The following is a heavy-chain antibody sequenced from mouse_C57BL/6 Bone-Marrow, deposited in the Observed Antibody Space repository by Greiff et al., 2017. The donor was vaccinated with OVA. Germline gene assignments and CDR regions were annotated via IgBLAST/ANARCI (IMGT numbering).Heavy chain of an antibody. J-gene: IGHJ3*01. CDR2: INPSSGYT. D-gene: IGHD2-3*01. CDR1: GYTFTSYW. CDR3: ARSEDGYLGWFAY. Sequence: VQLQQSGAELAKPGASVKLSCKASGYTFTSYWMHWVKQRPGQGLEWIGYINPSSGYTKYNQKFKDKATLTADKSSSTAYMQLSSLTYEDSAVYYCARSEDGYLGWFAYWGQGTLVTVSA. V-gene: IGHV1-7*01.